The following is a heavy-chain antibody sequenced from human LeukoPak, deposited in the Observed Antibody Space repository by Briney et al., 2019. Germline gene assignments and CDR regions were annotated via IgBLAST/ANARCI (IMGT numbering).Heavy chain of an antibody. J-gene: IGHJ4*02. CDR1: GDSISSGGYF. CDR2: I. V-gene: IGHV4-30-4*07. CDR3: ARGPGEGDYDSSGYYYGTDY. Sequence: SETLSLTCTVSGDSISSGGYFWSWIRQPPGKGLEWIGYIYHIGYIPKSGNIYQNPSLKSRVTISLDTSRNQFSLKLSSVTAADTAVYYCARGPGEGDYDSSGYYYGTDYWGQGTLVTVSS. D-gene: IGHD3-22*01.